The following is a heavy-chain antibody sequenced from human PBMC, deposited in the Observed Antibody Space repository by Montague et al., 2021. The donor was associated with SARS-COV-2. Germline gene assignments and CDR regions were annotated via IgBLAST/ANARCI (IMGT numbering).Heavy chain of an antibody. Sequence: SETLSLTCTVSGGSISSSSYYWAWIRQPPGKGLEWIGSIYHSGSTSYNPSLKSRVSMSVDTSKNQFSLKLSPVTAADTAMYYCARVKWELSVGNVFDIWGQGTMVTVSS. CDR3: ARVKWELSVGNVFDI. V-gene: IGHV4-39*01. D-gene: IGHD1-26*01. CDR1: GGSISSSSYY. CDR2: IYHSGST. J-gene: IGHJ3*02.